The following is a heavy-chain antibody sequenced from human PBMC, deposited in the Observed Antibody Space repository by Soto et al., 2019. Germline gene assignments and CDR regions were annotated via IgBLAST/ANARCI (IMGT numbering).Heavy chain of an antibody. Sequence: EVQLLESGGGLVQPGGSLRLSCAASGFTFSSYAMSWVRQAPGKGLEWVSAISGSGGSTYYADSVKGRFTISRDNSKNTLYLQMNSLRAEDTAVYYCAKDLAVCSSTSCYLNWFDPWGQGTLVTVSS. CDR3: AKDLAVCSSTSCYLNWFDP. CDR1: GFTFSSYA. D-gene: IGHD2-2*01. J-gene: IGHJ5*02. CDR2: ISGSGGST. V-gene: IGHV3-23*01.